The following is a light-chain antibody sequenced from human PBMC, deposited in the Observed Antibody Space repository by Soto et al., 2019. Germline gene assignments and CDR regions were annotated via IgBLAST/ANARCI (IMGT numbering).Light chain of an antibody. CDR3: QQYNSYSYT. CDR1: QSISSW. CDR2: DAS. V-gene: IGKV1-5*01. J-gene: IGKJ2*01. Sequence: DIQMTQSPSTLSASVGDRVTITCRASQSISSWLAWYQQKPGKAPKLLIYDASSLESGVPSRFSGSGSGTEFTLTISSLQPDDFATYYCQQYNSYSYTLGLGTKLEIK.